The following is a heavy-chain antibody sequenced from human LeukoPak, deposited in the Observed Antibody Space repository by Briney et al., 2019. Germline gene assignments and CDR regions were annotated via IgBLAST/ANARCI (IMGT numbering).Heavy chain of an antibody. Sequence: ASVTVSCKASGYTFTSYGISWVRQAPGQGLEWMGWISAYNGNTNYAQKLQGRVTMTTDTSTSTAYMELRSLRSDDTAVYYCARGEGILLWFGDSDYWGQGTLVTVSS. CDR2: ISAYNGNT. D-gene: IGHD3-10*01. J-gene: IGHJ4*02. V-gene: IGHV1-18*01. CDR1: GYTFTSYG. CDR3: ARGEGILLWFGDSDY.